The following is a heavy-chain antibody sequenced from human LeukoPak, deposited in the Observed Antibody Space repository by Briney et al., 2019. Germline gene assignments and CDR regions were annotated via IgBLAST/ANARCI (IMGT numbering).Heavy chain of an antibody. CDR1: GGSISNYY. CDR3: ARADYSSSWYWFDP. V-gene: IGHV4-59*08. Sequence: PSETLSLTCTVSGGSISNYYWNWIRQPPGKGLEWIGYIYYTGNTNYNPSLKSRVTISVDTSKNQFSLKLSSVTAADTAVYYCARADYSSSWYWFDPWGQGTLVTVSS. CDR2: IYYTGNT. J-gene: IGHJ5*02. D-gene: IGHD6-13*01.